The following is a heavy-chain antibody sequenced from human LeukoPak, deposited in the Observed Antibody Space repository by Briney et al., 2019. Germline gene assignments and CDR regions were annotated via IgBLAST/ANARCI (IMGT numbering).Heavy chain of an antibody. V-gene: IGHV7-4-1*02. CDR1: GYTFTSYA. CDR2: INTSTGNP. CDR3: ARYSRGQWLVRTGFDY. Sequence: GASVKVSCKASGYTFTSYAMNWVRQAPGQGLEWMGWINTSTGNPTYAQGFTGRFVFSLDTSVSTAYLQISSLKAEDTAVYYCARYSRGQWLVRTGFDYWGQGTLVTVSS. J-gene: IGHJ4*02. D-gene: IGHD6-19*01.